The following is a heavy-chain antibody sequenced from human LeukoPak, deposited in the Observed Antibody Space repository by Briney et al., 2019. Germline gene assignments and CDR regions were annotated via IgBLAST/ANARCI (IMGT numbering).Heavy chain of an antibody. Sequence: GGSLRLSCAASGFTFSSYAMNWVRQAPGKGLEWVSVSSSGGTTYYSDSVKGRFIISRDNSKNTLYLQMNSLRAEDTAVYYCAKAGIAVPATPEYCGQGTQVTVSS. CDR3: AKAGIAVPATPEY. J-gene: IGHJ4*02. CDR1: GFTFSSYA. D-gene: IGHD6-19*01. CDR2: SSSGGTT. V-gene: IGHV3-23*01.